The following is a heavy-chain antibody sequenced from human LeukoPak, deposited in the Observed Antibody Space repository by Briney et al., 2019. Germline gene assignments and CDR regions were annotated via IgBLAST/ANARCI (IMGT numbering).Heavy chain of an antibody. CDR3: AGGGGLRFLEWSHWFDP. D-gene: IGHD3-3*01. J-gene: IGHJ5*02. CDR1: GFTFSSYA. CDR2: ISGAGGGT. Sequence: GGSLRLSCAASGFTFSSYAMSWVRQAPGKGLEWVSAISGAGGGTYYADSVEGRFTISRDNSKNTLELQMNSLRAEDPAVYYWAGGGGLRFLEWSHWFDPWGQGTLVTVSS. V-gene: IGHV3-23*01.